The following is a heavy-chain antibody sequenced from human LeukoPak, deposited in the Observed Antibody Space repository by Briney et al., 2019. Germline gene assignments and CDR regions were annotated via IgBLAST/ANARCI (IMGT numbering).Heavy chain of an antibody. D-gene: IGHD3-3*01. V-gene: IGHV3-21*01. CDR1: GFTFSSSA. CDR3: ASRPDDSWRGPFDY. Sequence: GGSLRLSCAASGFTFSSSAMNWVRQAPGKGLEWVSSINNVGSHIYYADSVKGRFTISRDNAKNSLYLQMNSLRAEDTAVYYCASRPDDSWRGPFDYWGQGTLVTVSS. CDR2: INNVGSHI. J-gene: IGHJ4*02.